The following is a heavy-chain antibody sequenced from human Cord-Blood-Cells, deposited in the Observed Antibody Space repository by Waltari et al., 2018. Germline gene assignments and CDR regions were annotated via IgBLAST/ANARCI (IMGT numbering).Heavy chain of an antibody. Sequence: QVQLLQSGAAVKKPGPSVKVPCKVSGYPFTGIYTTWGRQAPGQGLEWMGWINPNSGGTNYAQKFQGRVTMTRDTSISTAYMELSRLRSDDTAVYYCARDLAVAGDYWGQGTLVTVSS. J-gene: IGHJ4*02. CDR3: ARDLAVAGDY. V-gene: IGHV1-2*02. CDR1: GYPFTGIY. D-gene: IGHD6-19*01. CDR2: INPNSGGT.